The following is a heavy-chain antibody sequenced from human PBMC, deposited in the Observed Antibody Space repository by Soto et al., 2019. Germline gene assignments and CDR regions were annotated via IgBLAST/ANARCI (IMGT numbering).Heavy chain of an antibody. Sequence: SVKVSCKASGGTFSSYAISWVRQAPGQGLEWMGGIIPIFGTANYAQRFQGRVTITADESTSTAYMELSSLRSEDTAVYYCARQFPYYYDSSGYYLPLGAFDIWGQGTMVTVSS. V-gene: IGHV1-69*13. J-gene: IGHJ3*02. D-gene: IGHD3-22*01. CDR3: ARQFPYYYDSSGYYLPLGAFDI. CDR2: IIPIFGTA. CDR1: GGTFSSYA.